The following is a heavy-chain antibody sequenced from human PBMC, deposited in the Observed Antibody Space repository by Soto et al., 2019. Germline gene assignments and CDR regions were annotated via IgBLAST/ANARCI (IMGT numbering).Heavy chain of an antibody. V-gene: IGHV3-33*01. Sequence: QVQLVESGGGVVQPGRSLRLSCAASGFTFSTYGMHWVRQAPGKGLEWVAGMWYDGSNKYYADSVKGRFTISRDNSKNTLYLQMNSLGAEDAAVYYCARDGWVVVAGLDYWGQGTLVTVSS. CDR1: GFTFSTYG. J-gene: IGHJ4*02. D-gene: IGHD2-15*01. CDR2: MWYDGSNK. CDR3: ARDGWVVVAGLDY.